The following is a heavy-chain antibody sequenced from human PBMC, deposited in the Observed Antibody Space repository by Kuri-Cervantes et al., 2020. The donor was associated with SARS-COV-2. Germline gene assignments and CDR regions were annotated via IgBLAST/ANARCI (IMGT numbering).Heavy chain of an antibody. D-gene: IGHD4-11*01. CDR3: ARTNSNYAPYYYYYYMDV. J-gene: IGHJ6*03. V-gene: IGHV2-70*11. CDR2: IDWDDDK. Sequence: SGPTLVKPTQTLTLTCTFSGFSLSTSGMCVSWIRQPPGKALEWLARIDWDDDKYYSTSLKTRLTISKDTSKSQVVLTMTNMDPVDTATYYCARTNSNYAPYYYYYYMDVWGKGTTVTVSS. CDR1: GFSLSTSGMC.